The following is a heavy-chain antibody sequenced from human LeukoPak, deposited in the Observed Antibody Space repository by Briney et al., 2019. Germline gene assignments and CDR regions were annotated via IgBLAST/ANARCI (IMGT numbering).Heavy chain of an antibody. Sequence: GGSLRLSCAASGFTFSSYWMSWVRQAPGKGLEWVANIKQDGSEKYYVDSVKGRFTISRDNAKNSLYLQMNSLRAEDTAVYYCARDSTFYSSSWYYFDYWGQGTLVTVSS. CDR2: IKQDGSEK. CDR1: GFTFSSYW. D-gene: IGHD6-13*01. CDR3: ARDSTFYSSSWYYFDY. J-gene: IGHJ4*02. V-gene: IGHV3-7*01.